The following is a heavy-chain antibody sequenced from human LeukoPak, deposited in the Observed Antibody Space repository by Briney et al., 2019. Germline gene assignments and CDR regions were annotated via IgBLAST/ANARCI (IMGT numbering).Heavy chain of an antibody. V-gene: IGHV4-61*01. J-gene: IGHJ4*02. CDR1: GGSISITYYY. CDR2: IHYTGST. D-gene: IGHD6-19*01. Sequence: SETLSLTCTVSGGSISITYYYWSWIRQPPGKGLEWIGYIHYTGSTNYNPSLKSRVTMSLDTSKNQFSLKLNSVAAADTAVCYCARASEGYSSGWYGYFDYWGQGILVTVSS. CDR3: ARASEGYSSGWYGYFDY.